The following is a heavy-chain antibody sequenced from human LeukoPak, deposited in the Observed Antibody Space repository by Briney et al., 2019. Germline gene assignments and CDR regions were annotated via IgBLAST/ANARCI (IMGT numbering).Heavy chain of an antibody. CDR1: GASISRGTYY. V-gene: IGHV4-39*01. D-gene: IGHD5-18*01. Sequence: SETLSLTCTVSGASISRGTYYLGWIRQSPEKGLERIGSIDSSGTTHYNSSLKSRIIISVDTSKNQVSLNLTSVTFADTAVYYCARHGYIQFWLYWGQGTQVIVSS. CDR2: IDSSGTT. CDR3: ARHGYIQFWLY. J-gene: IGHJ4*02.